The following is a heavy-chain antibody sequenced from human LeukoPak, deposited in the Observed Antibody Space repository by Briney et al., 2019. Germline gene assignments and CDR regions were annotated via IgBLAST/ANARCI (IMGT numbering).Heavy chain of an antibody. Sequence: SETLSLTCTVSGGSISSSSYYWGWIRQPPGKGLEWIGEINHSGSTNYNPSLKSRVTISVDTSKNQFSLKLSSVTAADTAVYYCARRAIQLTNYYGSGSYWGNYYYYMDVWGKGTTVTISS. V-gene: IGHV4-39*07. CDR3: ARRAIQLTNYYGSGSYWGNYYYYMDV. J-gene: IGHJ6*03. D-gene: IGHD3-10*01. CDR2: INHSGST. CDR1: GGSISSSSYY.